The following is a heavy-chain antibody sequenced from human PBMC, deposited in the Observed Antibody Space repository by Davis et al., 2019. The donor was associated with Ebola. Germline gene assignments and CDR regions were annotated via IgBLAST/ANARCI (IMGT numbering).Heavy chain of an antibody. CDR3: ARGPLGFVVPAAPWY. D-gene: IGHD2-2*01. V-gene: IGHV1-2*02. CDR1: GYTFTSYY. CDR2: INPSGGST. Sequence: ASVKVSCKASGYTFTSYYMHWVRQAPGQGLEWMGIINPSGGSTNYAQKFQGRVTMTRDTSISTAYMELSRLRSDDTAVYYCARGPLGFVVPAAPWYWGQGTLVTVSS. J-gene: IGHJ4*02.